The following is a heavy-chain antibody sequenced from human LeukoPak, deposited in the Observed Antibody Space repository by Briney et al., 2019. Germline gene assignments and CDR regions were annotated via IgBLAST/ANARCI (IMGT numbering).Heavy chain of an antibody. CDR2: IYTSGST. CDR3: ARESSSKWSGWYGHYYHGMDV. D-gene: IGHD6-19*01. J-gene: IGHJ6*02. V-gene: IGHV4-4*07. Sequence: SETLSLTCTVSGGSISSYYWSWIRQPAGKGLEWIGRIYTSGSTNYNPSLKSRVTMSVDTSKNQFSLKLSSVTAADTAVYYCARESSSKWSGWYGHYYHGMDVWGQGTTVTVSS. CDR1: GGSISSYY.